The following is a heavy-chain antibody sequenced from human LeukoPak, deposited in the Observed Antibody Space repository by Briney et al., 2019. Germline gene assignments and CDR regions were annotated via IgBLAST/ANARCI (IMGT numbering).Heavy chain of an antibody. V-gene: IGHV3-30*03. CDR3: ARDLEDIVLMVYAISVDY. J-gene: IGHJ4*02. D-gene: IGHD2-8*01. CDR2: ISYDGSNK. CDR1: GFTFSSYG. Sequence: PGGSLRLSCAASGFTFSSYGMHWVRQAPGKGLEWVAVISYDGSNKYYADSVKGRFTISRDNSKNTLYLQMNSLRAEDTAVYYCARDLEDIVLMVYAISVDYWGQGTLVTVSS.